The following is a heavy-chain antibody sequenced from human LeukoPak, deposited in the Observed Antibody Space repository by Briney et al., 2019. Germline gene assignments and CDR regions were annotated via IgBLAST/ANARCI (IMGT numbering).Heavy chain of an antibody. D-gene: IGHD3-22*01. CDR1: GFTFSSYA. V-gene: IGHV3-23*01. CDR3: AKDPHARWDSSGSPSS. CDR2: ISGSGGST. J-gene: IGHJ5*02. Sequence: GGSLRLSCAASGFTFSSYAMSWVRQAPGKGLEWVSAISGSGGSTYYADSVKGRFTISRDNSKNSLYLQMNSLRTEDTALYYCAKDPHARWDSSGSPSSWGQGTLVTVSS.